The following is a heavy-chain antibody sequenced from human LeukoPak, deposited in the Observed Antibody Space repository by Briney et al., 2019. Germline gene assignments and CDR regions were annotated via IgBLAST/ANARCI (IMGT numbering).Heavy chain of an antibody. D-gene: IGHD2-2*02. V-gene: IGHV3-30*02. CDR3: AKDIGYCSDTSCYTSHAFDV. CDR1: GFTFSHYA. Sequence: GGSLRLSCAASGFTFSHYAMAWVRQPPGRGLEWVSFIRYDGRDTYYGDSVKGRSTISRDNSQKTLFSALSSLRPEDTAVYYCAKDIGYCSDTSCYTSHAFDVWGRGTMITVSS. CDR2: IRYDGRDT. J-gene: IGHJ3*01.